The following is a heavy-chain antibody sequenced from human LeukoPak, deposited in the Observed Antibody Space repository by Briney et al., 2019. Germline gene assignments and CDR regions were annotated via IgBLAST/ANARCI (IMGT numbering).Heavy chain of an antibody. D-gene: IGHD6-13*01. CDR1: GFTFSSYA. Sequence: GGSLRLSCAASGFTFSSYAMSWVRQAPGKGLEWVANIKQDGSEKYYVDSVKGRFTISRDNAKNSLYLQMNSLRAEDTAVYYCARGYSSYPYWGQGTLVTVSS. CDR2: IKQDGSEK. V-gene: IGHV3-7*04. J-gene: IGHJ4*02. CDR3: ARGYSSYPY.